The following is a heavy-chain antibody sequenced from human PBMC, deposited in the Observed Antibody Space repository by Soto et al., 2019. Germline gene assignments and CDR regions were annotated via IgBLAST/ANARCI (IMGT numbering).Heavy chain of an antibody. J-gene: IGHJ3*01. D-gene: IGHD2-15*01. CDR2: IFHGGNT. Sequence: KPSETLSLTCAVPGFFISSGNYWGWIRKPPGKGLEWIGSIFHGGNTYYNPSLKSRVTISVDMSKNQFSLKLNSVTAADTAVYYCARARWYDAFDVWGQGTVVTVSS. CDR3: ARARWYDAFDV. V-gene: IGHV4-38-2*01. CDR1: GFFISSGNY.